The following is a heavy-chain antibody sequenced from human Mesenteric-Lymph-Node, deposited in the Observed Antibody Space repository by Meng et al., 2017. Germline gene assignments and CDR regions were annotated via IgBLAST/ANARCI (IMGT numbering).Heavy chain of an antibody. J-gene: IGHJ3*02. CDR1: GGTFSSYA. D-gene: IGHD4-23*01. CDR2: IIPIFGTA. Sequence: SVKVSCKASGGTFSSYAISWVRQAPGQGLEWMGGIIPIFGTANYAQKFQGRVTITADESTSTAYMELSSLRSEDTAVYYCARDMQPNYGGNPRWERAFDIWGQGTMVTVSS. V-gene: IGHV1-69*13. CDR3: ARDMQPNYGGNPRWERAFDI.